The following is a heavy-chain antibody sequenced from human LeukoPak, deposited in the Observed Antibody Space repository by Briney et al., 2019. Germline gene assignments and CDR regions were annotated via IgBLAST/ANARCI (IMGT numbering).Heavy chain of an antibody. CDR1: GYTFTSYG. Sequence: ASVKVSCKASGYTFTSYGISWVRQAPGQGLEWMGWISAYNGNTNYAQKLQGRVTMTTDTSTGTAYMELRSLRSDDTAVYYCARVVSSWQEFDYWGQGTLVTVSS. D-gene: IGHD6-13*01. J-gene: IGHJ4*02. CDR2: ISAYNGNT. V-gene: IGHV1-18*01. CDR3: ARVVSSWQEFDY.